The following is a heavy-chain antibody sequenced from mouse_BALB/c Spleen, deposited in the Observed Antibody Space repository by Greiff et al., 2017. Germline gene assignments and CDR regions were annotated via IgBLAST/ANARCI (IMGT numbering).Heavy chain of an antibody. CDR1: GFNIKDTY. CDR3: ARYYYGSRDY. V-gene: IGHV14-3*02. D-gene: IGHD1-1*01. CDR2: IDPANGNT. J-gene: IGHJ2*01. Sequence: VQLQQSGAELVKPGVSVKLSCTASGFNIKDTYMHWVKQRPEQGLEWIGRIDPANGNTKYDPKFQGKATITADTSSNTAYLQLSSLTSEDTAVYYCARYYYGSRDYWGQGTTLTVSS.